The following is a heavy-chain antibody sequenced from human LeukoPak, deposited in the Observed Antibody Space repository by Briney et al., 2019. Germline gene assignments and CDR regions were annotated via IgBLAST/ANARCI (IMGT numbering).Heavy chain of an antibody. CDR2: ISGSGGHT. CDR1: GITFTSHA. V-gene: IGHV3-23*01. J-gene: IGHJ6*03. Sequence: GGSLRLSCAASGITFTSHAMSWVRQAPGKGLEWVSLISGSGGHTYYGDSVKGRFTISRDNSKSTLYLQMNSLRAEDTAVYYCAKGRVATMRDGYNYYYYYMEVWGRGTTVTVSS. CDR3: AKGRVATMRDGYNYYYYYMEV. D-gene: IGHD5-24*01.